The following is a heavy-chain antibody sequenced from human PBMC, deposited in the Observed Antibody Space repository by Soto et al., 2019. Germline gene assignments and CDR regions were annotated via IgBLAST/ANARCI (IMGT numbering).Heavy chain of an antibody. J-gene: IGHJ6*02. CDR2: MNPNSGNT. CDR1: GYTFTSYD. CDR3: AGGYGDLYYYYYGMDV. D-gene: IGHD4-17*01. V-gene: IGHV1-8*01. Sequence: QVQLVQSGAEVKKPGASVKVSCKASGYTFTSYDINWVRQATGQGLEWMGWMNPNSGNTGYAQKFQGRVTMTRNTSISTAYMELSSLRSEDTAVYYCAGGYGDLYYYYYGMDVWGQGTTVTVSS.